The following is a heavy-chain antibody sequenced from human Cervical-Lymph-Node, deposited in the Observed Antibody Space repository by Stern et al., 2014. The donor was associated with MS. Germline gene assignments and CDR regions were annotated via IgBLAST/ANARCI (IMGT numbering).Heavy chain of an antibody. Sequence: QVQLVQSGAEVKKPGASVKVSCKASGYTFTGYFMHWVRQAPGQGLEWMGRIHPNSGGTEYAQKFQGRVTMTRDTSISTAYMELSRLRSDDKAVYYCARSAIEIAAPGHFDYWGQGTLVTVSS. CDR3: ARSAIEIAAPGHFDY. CDR1: GYTFTGYF. D-gene: IGHD6-13*01. CDR2: IHPNSGGT. V-gene: IGHV1-2*06. J-gene: IGHJ4*02.